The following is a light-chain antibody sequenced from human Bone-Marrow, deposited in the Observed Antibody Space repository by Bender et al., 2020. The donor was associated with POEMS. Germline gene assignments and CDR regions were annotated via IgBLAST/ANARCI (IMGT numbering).Light chain of an antibody. Sequence: SYDLRQPPSASVSPGQTATITCSGDDLGNKFASWYQQKPAQSPILTIYDDNRRPSGIPERFSGSNSANTAILTISGTQPMDEADYYCQAWDTTTGVFGPGPTVSVL. CDR1: DLGNKF. CDR2: DDN. CDR3: QAWDTTTGV. J-gene: IGLJ1*01. V-gene: IGLV3-1*01.